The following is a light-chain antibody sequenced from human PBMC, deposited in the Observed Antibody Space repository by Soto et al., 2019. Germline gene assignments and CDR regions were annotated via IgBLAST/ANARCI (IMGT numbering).Light chain of an antibody. J-gene: IGLJ2*01. CDR1: SSDVGGYNY. Sequence: QSALTQPASVSGSPGQSITISCTGTSSDVGGYNYVSWYQQHPGKAPKLMIYDVSNRPSGVSNRFSGSKSGNTASLTSSGLQAEDEADYYCSSYTSSSPRVFGGGTKLTVL. CDR3: SSYTSSSPRV. CDR2: DVS. V-gene: IGLV2-14*01.